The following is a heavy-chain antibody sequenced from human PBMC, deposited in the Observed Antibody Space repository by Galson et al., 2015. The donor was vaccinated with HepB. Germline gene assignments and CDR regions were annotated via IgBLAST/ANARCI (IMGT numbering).Heavy chain of an antibody. CDR2: ITSSSNTI. Sequence: SLRLSCAVSGFTFSTAGMNWVRQAPGKGLEWISYITSSSNTIYYADSVKGRFIISRDNAKNSLYLQMHSLRDEDTAVYYCARGYCSSSTCYLPFDYWGQGTLVTVSS. CDR3: ARGYCSSSTCYLPFDY. D-gene: IGHD2-2*01. J-gene: IGHJ4*02. CDR1: GFTFSTAG. V-gene: IGHV3-48*02.